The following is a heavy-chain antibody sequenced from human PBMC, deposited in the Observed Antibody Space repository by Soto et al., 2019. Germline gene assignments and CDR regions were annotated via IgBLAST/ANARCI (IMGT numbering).Heavy chain of an antibody. J-gene: IGHJ4*02. Sequence: QVQLVESGGGVVQPGRSLRLSCAASGFTFSSYGMHWVRQAPGKGLEWVAVIWYDGSNKYYADSVKGRFTISRDNSKNTLYLQMNSLRAEDTAVYYCARDRCSSTSCYVVSRGFSSGWYVFDYWGQGTPVTVSS. CDR3: ARDRCSSTSCYVVSRGFSSGWYVFDY. CDR1: GFTFSSYG. D-gene: IGHD2-2*01. CDR2: IWYDGSNK. V-gene: IGHV3-33*01.